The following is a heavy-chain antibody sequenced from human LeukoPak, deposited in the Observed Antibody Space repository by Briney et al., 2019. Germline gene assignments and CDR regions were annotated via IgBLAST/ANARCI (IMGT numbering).Heavy chain of an antibody. CDR3: ARDTYYYGSGSSVDY. J-gene: IGHJ4*02. CDR1: GFTFDDYG. Sequence: GGSLRLSCAASGFTFDDYGMSWVRQAPGKGLEWVSGINWNGGSTGYADSVKGRSTISRDNAKNSLYLQMNSLRAEDTALYYCARDTYYYGSGSSVDYWGQGTLVTVSS. D-gene: IGHD3-10*01. V-gene: IGHV3-20*04. CDR2: INWNGGST.